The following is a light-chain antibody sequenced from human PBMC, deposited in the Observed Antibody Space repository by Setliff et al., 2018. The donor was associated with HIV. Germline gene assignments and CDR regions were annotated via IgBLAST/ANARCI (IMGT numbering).Light chain of an antibody. CDR2: YTS. CDR3: LLYYGGAAV. V-gene: IGLV7-43*01. CDR1: TGAVTSGYY. J-gene: IGLJ3*02. Sequence: QAVVTQEPSLTVSPGGTVTLTCASSTGAVTSGYYPNWFQQKFGQAPRTLIYYTSKKHSWTPARFSGSLLGGKAALTLSGVQPEVEADYYCLLYYGGAAVFGGGTKVTVL.